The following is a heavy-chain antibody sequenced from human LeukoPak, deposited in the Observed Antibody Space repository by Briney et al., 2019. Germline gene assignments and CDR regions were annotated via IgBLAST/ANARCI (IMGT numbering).Heavy chain of an antibody. V-gene: IGHV4-31*02. CDR1: GGSISSGGYY. CDR2: IYYSGST. CDR3: ARDRTGYYIFDY. D-gene: IGHD3-9*01. Sequence: SQTLSLTCNVSGGSISSGGYYWSWSRQHPGKGLEWIGYIYYSGSTYYNPSLKSRVTISVDTSKNQFSLELNSVTAADTAVYYCARDRTGYYIFDYWGRGTLVTVSS. J-gene: IGHJ4*02.